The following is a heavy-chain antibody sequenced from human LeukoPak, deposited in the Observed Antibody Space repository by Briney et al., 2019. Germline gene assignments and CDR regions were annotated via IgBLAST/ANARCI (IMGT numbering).Heavy chain of an antibody. V-gene: IGHV3-53*01. D-gene: IGHD6-6*01. Sequence: GGSLRLSCAASGFSVSNDYMSWVRQAPGKGLEWVSVIHTDGTTYYADSVKGRFTISRDNYRNALILYMDRLGAEDTAIYYCARDRPWGGLNGFDYWGQGTLVIVSS. CDR2: IHTDGTT. CDR3: ARDRPWGGLNGFDY. J-gene: IGHJ4*02. CDR1: GFSVSNDY.